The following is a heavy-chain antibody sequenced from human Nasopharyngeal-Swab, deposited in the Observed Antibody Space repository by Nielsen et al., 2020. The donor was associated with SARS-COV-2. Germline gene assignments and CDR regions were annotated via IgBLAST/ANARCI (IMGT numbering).Heavy chain of an antibody. V-gene: IGHV3-74*01. CDR1: GFTFSSYW. D-gene: IGHD2-15*01. CDR3: ARAPDCGGGSCNSYHYYGMDV. J-gene: IGHJ6*02. Sequence: GESLKISCAASGFTFSSYWMHWVRQPPGKGLVWVSRINRDGTYTTYADSVEGRFTISRDNAKNTLFLHMYSLRAEDTAVYYCARAPDCGGGSCNSYHYYGMDVWGQGTTVTVSS. CDR2: INRDGTYT.